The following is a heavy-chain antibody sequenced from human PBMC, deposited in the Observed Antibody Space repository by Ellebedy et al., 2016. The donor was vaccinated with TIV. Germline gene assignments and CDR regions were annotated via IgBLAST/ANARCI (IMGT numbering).Heavy chain of an antibody. CDR2: ISAYNGNT. CDR3: ARDRTTAAAGHFYYYMDV. J-gene: IGHJ6*03. D-gene: IGHD6-13*01. CDR1: GYTFTRYG. V-gene: IGHV1-18*01. Sequence: ASVKVSCRASGYTFTRYGINWARQAPGQGLEWMGWISAYNGNTNYAQKFQGRGTMTTDTSTSTAYMDLRSLRSDDTAVYFCARDRTTAAAGHFYYYMDVWGKGTTVTVSS.